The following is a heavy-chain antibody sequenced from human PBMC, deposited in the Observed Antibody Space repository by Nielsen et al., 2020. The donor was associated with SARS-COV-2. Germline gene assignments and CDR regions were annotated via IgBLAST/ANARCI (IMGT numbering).Heavy chain of an antibody. Sequence: SETLSLTCTVSGGSISSYYWSWIRQPPGKGLEWIGYIYYSGSTNYNPSLKSRVTISVDTSKNQFSLKLSSVTAADTAVYYCARHLYDFWYHYQGFDYWGQGTLVTVSP. CDR2: IYYSGST. J-gene: IGHJ4*02. CDR3: ARHLYDFWYHYQGFDY. V-gene: IGHV4-59*08. CDR1: GGSISSYY. D-gene: IGHD3-3*01.